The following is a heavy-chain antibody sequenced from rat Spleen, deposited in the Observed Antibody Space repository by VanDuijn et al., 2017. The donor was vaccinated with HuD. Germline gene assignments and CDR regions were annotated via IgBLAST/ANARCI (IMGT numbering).Heavy chain of an antibody. Sequence: QVQLKESGPGLVQPSQTLSLTCTVSGFSLTSFHVSWVRQPPGNSLVWMGTMWTGGGTSYNSAVQSRLSLSRDTSKSQVFLKVNSLQPEDTGTYYCARLEGITSDWFAYWGQGTLVTVSS. D-gene: IGHD1-4*01. J-gene: IGHJ3*01. CDR1: GFSLTSFH. CDR3: ARLEGITSDWFAY. V-gene: IGHV2-72*01. CDR2: MWTGGGT.